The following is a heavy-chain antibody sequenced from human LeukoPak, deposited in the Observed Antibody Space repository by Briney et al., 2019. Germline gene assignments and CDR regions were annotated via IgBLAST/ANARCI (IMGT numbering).Heavy chain of an antibody. CDR2: MNAYNGDT. Sequence: GASVKVSCKASGYTFTNYGVSWVRQAPGQGLEWMGWMNAYNGDTHYAQNLQGRLTMTTDTSTSMAFMELRSLRPDDTAVYFCARWGLVAPGTYYYYYMDVWGRGTTVTVSS. J-gene: IGHJ6*03. CDR3: ARWGLVAPGTYYYYYMDV. D-gene: IGHD2-2*01. V-gene: IGHV1-18*01. CDR1: GYTFTNYG.